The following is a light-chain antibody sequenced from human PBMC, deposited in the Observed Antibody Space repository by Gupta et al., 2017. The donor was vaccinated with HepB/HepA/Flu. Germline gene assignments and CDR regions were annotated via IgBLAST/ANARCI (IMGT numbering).Light chain of an antibody. CDR2: DDS. V-gene: IGLV3-21*02. J-gene: IGLJ2*01. CDR1: NIGSKS. CDR3: QVWDRSSDHVV. Sequence: SYVLTQPPSVSVAPGQTARITCGGNNIGSKSVHWYPQKPGQAPVLVVYDDSGRTSGIPERFSGSNSENTATLTISRVEAGDEADYYCQVWDRSSDHVVFGGGTKLTVL.